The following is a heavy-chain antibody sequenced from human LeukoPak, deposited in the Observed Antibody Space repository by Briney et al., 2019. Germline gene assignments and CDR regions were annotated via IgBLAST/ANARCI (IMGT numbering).Heavy chain of an antibody. CDR2: INPNSGGT. Sequence: VASVKVSCKASGYTFTSYAMNWVRQAPGQGLEWMGWINPNSGGTNYAQKFQGRVTMTRDTSISTAYMELSRLRSDDTAVYYCARDRQYQLLKARAGFDPWGQGTLVTVSS. CDR3: ARDRQYQLLKARAGFDP. CDR1: GYTFTSYA. D-gene: IGHD2-2*01. V-gene: IGHV1-2*02. J-gene: IGHJ5*02.